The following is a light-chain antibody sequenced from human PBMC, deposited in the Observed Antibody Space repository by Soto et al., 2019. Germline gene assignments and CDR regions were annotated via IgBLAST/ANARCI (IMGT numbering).Light chain of an antibody. CDR3: QQYCTSPFT. V-gene: IGKV3-20*01. CDR2: GAS. J-gene: IGKJ3*01. CDR1: QSVISSY. Sequence: EIVLTQSPGTLSLTPGERATLSCRASQSVISSYLAWYQQKPGQAPRILIYGASSRATGIPDRFSGSGSGTDFTLTISRLEHEDFAVYYCQQYCTSPFTFGPGTKVDIK.